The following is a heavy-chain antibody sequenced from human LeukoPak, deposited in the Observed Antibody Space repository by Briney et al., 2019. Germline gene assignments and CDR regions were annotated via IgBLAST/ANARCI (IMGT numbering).Heavy chain of an antibody. Sequence: GGSLRLSCAASGFSFRIFSMTWVRQAPGKGLEWVSGISWESGGIGYADSVKGRFTISRDNAKNSLYLQMNSLRAEDTAFYYCAKDTRLDSYYNMDVWGRGTTVTVSS. V-gene: IGHV3-9*01. D-gene: IGHD2-21*01. CDR1: GFSFRIFS. CDR2: ISWESGGI. J-gene: IGHJ6*03. CDR3: AKDTRLDSYYNMDV.